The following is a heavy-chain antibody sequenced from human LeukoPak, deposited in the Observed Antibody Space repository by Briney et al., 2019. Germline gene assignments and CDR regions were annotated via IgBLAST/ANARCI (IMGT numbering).Heavy chain of an antibody. V-gene: IGHV3-49*04. CDR3: TTEVNYYFDY. CDR1: GFTFGDYA. CDR2: IRSKAYGGTT. D-gene: IGHD4-11*01. J-gene: IGHJ4*02. Sequence: GGSLRLSCTASGFTFGDYAVSWVRQAPGKGLEWVGFIRSKAYGGTTDYAASVKGRFTISRDDSKSIAYLQMNSLKTEDTAVYYCTTEVNYYFDYWGQGTLVTVSS.